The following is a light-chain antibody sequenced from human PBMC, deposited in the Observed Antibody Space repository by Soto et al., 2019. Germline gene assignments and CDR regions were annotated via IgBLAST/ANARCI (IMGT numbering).Light chain of an antibody. CDR1: QSISRQ. V-gene: IGKV1-5*03. Sequence: DIQMTQSPSTLSASGGDRVSITCRASQSISRQLAWYQQKPGKAPNLLIYQALNLETGVPSRFTGSGSGTEFTLTVSRLQPDDLATYYWLQYQSYWNFGQGTKVEVK. CDR2: QAL. J-gene: IGKJ1*01. CDR3: LQYQSYWN.